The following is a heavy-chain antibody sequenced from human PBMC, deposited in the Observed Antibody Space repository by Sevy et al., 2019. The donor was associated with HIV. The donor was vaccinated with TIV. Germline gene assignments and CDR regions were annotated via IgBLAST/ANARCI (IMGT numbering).Heavy chain of an antibody. CDR3: ARGGDGVVPSPIMGLGPWTKYWYFDL. J-gene: IGHJ2*01. Sequence: SETLSLTCAVSGGSFSGYSWDWIRRPPGKGLEWIGEVNHSGSTNYNPSLESRVTISVDTSKNQFSLKLNFVTAADTAVYYCARGGDGVVPSPIMGLGPWTKYWYFDLWGRGTLVTVSS. CDR1: GGSFSGYS. CDR2: VNHSGST. D-gene: IGHD3-3*01. V-gene: IGHV4-34*01.